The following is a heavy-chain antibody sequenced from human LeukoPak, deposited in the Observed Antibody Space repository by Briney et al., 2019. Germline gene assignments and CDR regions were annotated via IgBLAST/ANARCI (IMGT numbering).Heavy chain of an antibody. V-gene: IGHV1-18*01. Sequence: ASVKVSCKASGYTFTSYGISWVRQAPGQGLEWMGWISVYNGNTNYAQKLQGRVTMTTDTSTSTAYMELRSLRSDDTAVYYCARAYYYDSSGYYQAYYYYYGMDVWGQGTTVTVSS. CDR1: GYTFTSYG. CDR3: ARAYYYDSSGYYQAYYYYYGMDV. J-gene: IGHJ6*02. D-gene: IGHD3-22*01. CDR2: ISVYNGNT.